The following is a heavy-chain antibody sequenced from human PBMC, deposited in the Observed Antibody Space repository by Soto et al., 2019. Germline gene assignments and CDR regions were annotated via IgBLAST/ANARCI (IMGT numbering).Heavy chain of an antibody. Sequence: QVQLQESGPGVVKPSGTLSLTCAVSGDSISSGGWWSWVRQPPGKGLEWIGEIYHSGSTNYHPSLKSRVTILVDMSKNHFSPNLNAVNVADTAIYSCAKDGRNGYNLFYWGQGTRVTVSS. J-gene: IGHJ4*02. D-gene: IGHD5-12*01. CDR1: GDSISSGGW. V-gene: IGHV4-4*02. CDR2: IYHSGST. CDR3: AKDGRNGYNLFY.